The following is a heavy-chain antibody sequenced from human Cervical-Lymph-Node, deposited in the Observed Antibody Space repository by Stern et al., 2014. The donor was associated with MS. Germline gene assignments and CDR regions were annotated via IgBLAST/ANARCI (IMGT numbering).Heavy chain of an antibody. J-gene: IGHJ5*02. CDR3: ARHGGPNWNHEAHNWFDP. Sequence: VQLVQSGAEVKKPGESLKISCKGSEYNFNTHWIAWVRQMPGNGLEWLGNIYPGNSDTRYNPSLQGQVSISADKSITTAYLHFSSLKASDSAMYFCARHGGPNWNHEAHNWFDPWGQGTLVTVSS. V-gene: IGHV5-51*03. CDR2: IYPGNSDT. D-gene: IGHD1-14*01. CDR1: EYNFNTHW.